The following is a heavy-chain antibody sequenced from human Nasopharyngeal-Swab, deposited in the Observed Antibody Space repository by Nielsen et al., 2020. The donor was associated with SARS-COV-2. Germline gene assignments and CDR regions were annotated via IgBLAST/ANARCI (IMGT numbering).Heavy chain of an antibody. CDR1: GGSVSDYH. D-gene: IGHD6-19*01. CDR3: AGHPVDFDY. J-gene: IGHJ4*02. V-gene: IGHV4-34*01. Sequence: SETLSLTCAVYGGSVSDYHWSWIRQPPGKGLEWIGEMKPSGRTNYSPSLKSRVAISIDASKNQFFLNLTSVTAVDTAVYYCAGHPVDFDYWGQGTLVTVSS. CDR2: MKPSGRT.